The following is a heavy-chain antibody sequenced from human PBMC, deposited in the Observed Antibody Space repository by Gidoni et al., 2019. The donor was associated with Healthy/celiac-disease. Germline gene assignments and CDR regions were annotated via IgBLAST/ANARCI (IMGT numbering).Heavy chain of an antibody. CDR3: ARVNTMVQASWNYYYYYGMDV. Sequence: QVQLQQWGAGLLKPSETLSLTCAVYGGSFSGYYWSWIRQPPGKGLEWIGEINHSGSTNDNPSLKSRVTISVDTSKNQFSLKLSSVTAADTAVYYCARVNTMVQASWNYYYYYGMDVWGQGTTVTVSS. CDR1: GGSFSGYY. D-gene: IGHD3-10*01. CDR2: INHSGST. J-gene: IGHJ6*02. V-gene: IGHV4-34*01.